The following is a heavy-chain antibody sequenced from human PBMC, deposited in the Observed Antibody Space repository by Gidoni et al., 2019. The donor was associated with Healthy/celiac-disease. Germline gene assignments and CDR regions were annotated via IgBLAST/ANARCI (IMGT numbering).Heavy chain of an antibody. J-gene: IGHJ6*02. CDR3: ARDLRIAVARDYGMDV. CDR2: ISSSGSTI. V-gene: IGHV3-48*03. CDR1: GFTFSSYE. Sequence: EVQLVESGGGFVQPGGSLRLSCAASGFTFSSYEMNWVRQAPGKGLEWVSYISSSGSTIYYADSVKGRFTISRDNAKNSLYLQMNSLRAEDTAVYYCARDLRIAVARDYGMDVWGQGTTVTVSS. D-gene: IGHD6-19*01.